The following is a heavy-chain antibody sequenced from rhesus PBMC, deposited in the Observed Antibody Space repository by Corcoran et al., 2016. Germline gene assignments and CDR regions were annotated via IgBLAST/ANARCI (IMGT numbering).Heavy chain of an antibody. CDR1: GGSITGDY. V-gene: IGHV4-73*01. Sequence: QVKLQQWGEGLVKPSETLSLTCAVYGGSITGDYWSWIRQTPGKGLEWIGNIDGNIVSTNYNPSLKNRVTISKDTSKNQFSLKLNSVTAADTAVYFCLRGPYGANVLDFWGQGVLVTVSS. CDR2: IDGNIVST. CDR3: LRGPYGANVLDF. J-gene: IGHJ4*01. D-gene: IGHD4-17*01.